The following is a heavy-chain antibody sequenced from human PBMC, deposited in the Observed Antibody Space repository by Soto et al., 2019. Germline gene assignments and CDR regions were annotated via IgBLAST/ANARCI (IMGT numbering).Heavy chain of an antibody. J-gene: IGHJ4*02. CDR3: ARDSESTVYSYDYFDY. Sequence: QVQLVESGGGVVQPGRSLKLSCAASGFTFRTYAMHWVRQAPGKGLEWVAVISYDGSNTYYADSVKGRFTISRDNSKNNLYLQMNRLRTEDSAVYYCARDSESTVYSYDYFDYWGQGTLVTVSS. V-gene: IGHV3-30*14. CDR1: GFTFRTYA. D-gene: IGHD5-18*01. CDR2: ISYDGSNT.